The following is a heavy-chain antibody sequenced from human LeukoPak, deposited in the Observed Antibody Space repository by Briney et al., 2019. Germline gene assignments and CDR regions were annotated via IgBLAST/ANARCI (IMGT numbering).Heavy chain of an antibody. D-gene: IGHD1-26*01. J-gene: IGHJ4*02. Sequence: GESLKISCEGSGYTFSSYWVAWVRQMPGKGLEYMGIIYPGDLDTRYSPSFQGQVTISADKSISTAYLQWSSLKASDTAMYYCARTTFSGSYYGYWGQGTLVTVSS. V-gene: IGHV5-51*01. CDR1: GYTFSSYW. CDR2: IYPGDLDT. CDR3: ARTTFSGSYYGY.